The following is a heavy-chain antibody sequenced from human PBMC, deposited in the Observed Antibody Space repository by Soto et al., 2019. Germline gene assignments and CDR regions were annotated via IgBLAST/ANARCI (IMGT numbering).Heavy chain of an antibody. CDR3: TTLASCHFDS. V-gene: IGHV4-39*01. Sequence: QMRESGPGLLKPSETLSLTCTVSGGSISSPSYNWGWVRQPPGKGPEWIGTIFYSGTTQYTPSLRSRLAMSVDTSKSQVSLTLTSVTAADTAVYYCTTLASCHFDSWGQGAQVTVS. CDR1: GGSISSPSYN. CDR2: IFYSGTT. J-gene: IGHJ4*02.